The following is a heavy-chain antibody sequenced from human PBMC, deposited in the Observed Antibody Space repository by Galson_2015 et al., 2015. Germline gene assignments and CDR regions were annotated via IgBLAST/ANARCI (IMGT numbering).Heavy chain of an antibody. CDR3: ARSHGDYSALDY. CDR2: IFHSGST. D-gene: IGHD4-11*01. J-gene: IGHJ4*02. CDR1: GDSINSFNW. V-gene: IGHV4-4*02. Sequence: SLTCTVSGDSINSFNWWSWVRQPPGKGLEWIAEIFHSGSTNYNPSLKSRVTISIDKSNNQFSLRRNSVTAADTALYYCARSHGDYSALDYWGQGTLVTVSS.